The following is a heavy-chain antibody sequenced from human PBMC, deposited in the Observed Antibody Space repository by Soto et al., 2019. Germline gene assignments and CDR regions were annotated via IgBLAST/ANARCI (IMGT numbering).Heavy chain of an antibody. D-gene: IGHD3-16*02. J-gene: IGHJ6*02. CDR2: IMPIFRTP. CDR3: NYYYILDV. V-gene: IGHV1-69*12. CDR1: GGTFSNSA. Sequence: QVQLEQSGAEVKKPGSSVKVSCKSSGGTFSNSAISWVRQAPGQGLEWMGGIMPIFRTPDYAQKFQGRVTITADESTSTAYMEFYRARDKDRPQLGGNYYYILDVWGQGTTVTVSS.